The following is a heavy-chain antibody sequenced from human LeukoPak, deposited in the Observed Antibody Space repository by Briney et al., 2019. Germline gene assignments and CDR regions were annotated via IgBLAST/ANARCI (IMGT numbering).Heavy chain of an antibody. CDR1: GFTFSSYV. J-gene: IGHJ4*02. D-gene: IGHD5-12*01. Sequence: GGSLRLSCAASGFTFSSYVMHWVRQAPGKGLEWVAVISYDGSNKYYADSVKGRFTISRDNSKNTLYLQMNSLRAEDTAVYYCASLRYSGYEWPYWGQGTLVTVSS. CDR3: ASLRYSGYEWPY. CDR2: ISYDGSNK. V-gene: IGHV3-30-3*01.